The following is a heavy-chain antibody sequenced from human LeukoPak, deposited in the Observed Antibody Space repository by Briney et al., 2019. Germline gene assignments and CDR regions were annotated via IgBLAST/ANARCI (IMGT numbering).Heavy chain of an antibody. CDR2: VYYSGSA. J-gene: IGHJ4*02. CDR3: AREYSSGWSGAGY. Sequence: SETLSLTCTVSGGSLSDTSFYWGWIRQPPGKGLEWIGSVYYSGSAYYNPSLKSRVTISVDTSKNQFSLRLSSVTAADTAVYYCAREYSSGWSGAGYWGQGTLVTVSS. CDR1: GGSLSDTSFY. V-gene: IGHV4-39*07. D-gene: IGHD6-19*01.